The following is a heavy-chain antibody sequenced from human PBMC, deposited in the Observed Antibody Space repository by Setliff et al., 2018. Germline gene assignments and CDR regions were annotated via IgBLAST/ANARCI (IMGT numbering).Heavy chain of an antibody. D-gene: IGHD3-10*01. J-gene: IGHJ1*01. CDR2: VYYSGYT. Sequence: SETLSLTCNVSGGSVSSTSHYWGWIRQPPGKGMEWIGSVYYSGYTSYNPSLQSRVTISVDMSKNQFSMKLTSVTAADTAVYYCARVDFTMIQGVLGLWGQGTLVTVS. CDR3: ARVDFTMIQGVLGL. CDR1: GGSVSSTSHY. V-gene: IGHV4-39*07.